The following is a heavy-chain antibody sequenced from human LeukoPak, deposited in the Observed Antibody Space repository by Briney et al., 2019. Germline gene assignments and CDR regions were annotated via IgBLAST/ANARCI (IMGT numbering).Heavy chain of an antibody. Sequence: PGGSLTLSCAASGLSFSSFAMSWVRQAPARGLEWLSSMKGTGETIYADSVRGRCTLFRDGSSNTVYLQLNNLRVEDTAVYYCARASWVSTADAVRWGQGTVVTVSS. J-gene: IGHJ4*02. CDR1: GLSFSSFA. V-gene: IGHV3-23*01. D-gene: IGHD3-16*01. CDR3: ARASWVSTADAVR. CDR2: MKGTGET.